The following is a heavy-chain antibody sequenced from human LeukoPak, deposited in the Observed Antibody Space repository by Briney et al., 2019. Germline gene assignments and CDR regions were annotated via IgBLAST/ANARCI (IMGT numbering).Heavy chain of an antibody. CDR3: ARENYSAARHWYFDL. J-gene: IGHJ2*01. D-gene: IGHD6-6*01. Sequence: GASVKVSCKASGYTFTGYYMHWVRQAPGQGLEWMGWINPNSGGTNYAQKFQGRVTMTRDTSISTAYMELSRLRSDDTAVYYCARENYSAARHWYFDLWGRGTLVTVSS. CDR2: INPNSGGT. CDR1: GYTFTGYY. V-gene: IGHV1-2*02.